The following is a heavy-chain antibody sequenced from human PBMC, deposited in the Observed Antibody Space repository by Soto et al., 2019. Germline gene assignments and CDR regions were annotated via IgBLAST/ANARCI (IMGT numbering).Heavy chain of an antibody. J-gene: IGHJ4*01. Sequence: ASWKFCKPSGYTFSSYGITWVRQAPGQGLEWMGWISAYNGNTNYAQKFQGRVTMTTDTSTSTAYMELRSLGSDDTAVYYCASGWFGEFVYQFDYWG. CDR1: GYTFSSYG. CDR3: ASGWFGEFVYQFDY. V-gene: IGHV1-18*01. D-gene: IGHD3-10*01. CDR2: ISAYNGNT.